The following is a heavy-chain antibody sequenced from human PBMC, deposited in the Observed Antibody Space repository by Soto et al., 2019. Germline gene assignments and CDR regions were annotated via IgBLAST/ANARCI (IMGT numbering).Heavy chain of an antibody. J-gene: IGHJ4*02. D-gene: IGHD3-16*02. CDR1: GFTFRSYA. CDR2: ISGSGGNT. CDR3: AKVDYDYVRGSYRYTSFDY. V-gene: IGHV3-23*01. Sequence: GGSLRLSCAASGFTFRSYAMSWVRQAPGKGLEWVSAISGSGGNTYYADSVKGRFTISRDNSKNTLYLQMNSLRAEDTAVYYCAKVDYDYVRGSYRYTSFDYWGQGTLVTVSS.